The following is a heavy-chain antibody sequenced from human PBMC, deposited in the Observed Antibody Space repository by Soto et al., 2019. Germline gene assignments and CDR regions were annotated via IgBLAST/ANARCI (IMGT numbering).Heavy chain of an antibody. CDR3: AREISYYYGMDV. J-gene: IGHJ6*02. CDR1: GFTFSSYG. V-gene: IGHV3-30*03. Sequence: QVQLVESGGGVVQPGRSLRLSCAASGFTFSSYGMHWVRQAPGKGLEWVAVILYDGSNKYYADSVKGRFTISRDNYKNTLYLQMNSLRAEDTAVYYCAREISYYYGMDVWGQGTTVTVSS. CDR2: ILYDGSNK.